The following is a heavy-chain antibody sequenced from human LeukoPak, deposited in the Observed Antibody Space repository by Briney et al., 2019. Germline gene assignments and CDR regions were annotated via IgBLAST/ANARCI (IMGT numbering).Heavy chain of an antibody. Sequence: EASVKVSCKASGGTFSSYAISWVRQAPGQGLEWMGRIIPILGIANSAQKFQGRVTITADKSTSTAYMELSSLRSEDTAVYYCAYYYDSSGYLFDYWSQGTLVTVSS. D-gene: IGHD3-22*01. V-gene: IGHV1-69*04. CDR2: IIPILGIA. CDR1: GGTFSSYA. J-gene: IGHJ4*02. CDR3: AYYYDSSGYLFDY.